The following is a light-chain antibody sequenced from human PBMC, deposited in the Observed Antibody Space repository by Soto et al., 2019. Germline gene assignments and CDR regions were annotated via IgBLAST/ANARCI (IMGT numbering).Light chain of an antibody. J-gene: IGLJ3*02. Sequence: QSALTQPASVSGSPGQSITISCTGTSDDVGGYNYVSWYQQYPGKSPQLIIYEVSNRPSGVSNRFSGSKSVNTASLTISGLRAEDEADYYCSSYKRSSTWVFGGGTKLTVL. CDR3: SSYKRSSTWV. CDR1: SDDVGGYNY. CDR2: EVS. V-gene: IGLV2-14*01.